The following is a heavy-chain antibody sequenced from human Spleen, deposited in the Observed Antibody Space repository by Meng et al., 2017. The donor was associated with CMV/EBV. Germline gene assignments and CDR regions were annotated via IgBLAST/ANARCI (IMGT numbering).Heavy chain of an antibody. CDR2: IYYSGST. J-gene: IGHJ5*02. Sequence: SGGCISSYYWSWIRQPPGKGLEWIGYIYYSGSTKYNPSLKSRVTISVDTSKNQFSLKLSSVTAADTAVYYCAREGSSTSPTSGWFDPWGQGTLVTVSS. D-gene: IGHD2-2*01. V-gene: IGHV4-59*01. CDR1: GGCISSYY. CDR3: AREGSSTSPTSGWFDP.